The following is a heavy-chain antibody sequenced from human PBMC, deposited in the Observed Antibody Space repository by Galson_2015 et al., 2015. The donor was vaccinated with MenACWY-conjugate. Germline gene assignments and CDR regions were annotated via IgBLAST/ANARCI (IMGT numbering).Heavy chain of an antibody. D-gene: IGHD4-17*01. CDR3: ARDFRHGDYVQTPDY. Sequence: SLRLSCAASGFTFSSYSMNWVRQAPGKGLEWVSYISSSSSTIYYADSVKGRFTISRDNAKNSLYLQMNSLRVEDTAVYYCARDFRHGDYVQTPDYWGQGTLVTVSS. V-gene: IGHV3-48*04. CDR1: GFTFSSYS. J-gene: IGHJ4*02. CDR2: ISSSSSTI.